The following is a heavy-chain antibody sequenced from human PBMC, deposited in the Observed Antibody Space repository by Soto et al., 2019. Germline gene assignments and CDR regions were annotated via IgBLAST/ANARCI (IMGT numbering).Heavy chain of an antibody. CDR1: GYTFTSYD. V-gene: IGHV1-8*01. CDR2: MNPNSGNT. Sequence: ATVKVSCKASGYTFTSYDINWVRQATGQGLEWMGWMNPNSGNTGYAQKFQGRVTITADESTSTAYMELSSLRSEDTAVYYCARQKKEYNWFDPWGQGTLVTVSS. J-gene: IGHJ5*02. CDR3: ARQKKEYNWFDP.